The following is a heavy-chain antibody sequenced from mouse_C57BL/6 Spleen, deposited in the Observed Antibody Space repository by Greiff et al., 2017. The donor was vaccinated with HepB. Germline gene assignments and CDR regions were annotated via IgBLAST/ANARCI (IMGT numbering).Heavy chain of an antibody. CDR3: TSRKRYCDY. V-gene: IGHV14-4*01. Sequence: VQLQQSGAELVRPGASVKLSCTASGFNIKDDYMHWVKQRPEQGLEWIGWIDPENGDTEYASKFQGKATITADTSSNTAYLQLSSLTSEDTAVYDCTSRKRYCDYWGQGTTLTVSS. J-gene: IGHJ2*01. CDR2: IDPENGDT. CDR1: GFNIKDDY.